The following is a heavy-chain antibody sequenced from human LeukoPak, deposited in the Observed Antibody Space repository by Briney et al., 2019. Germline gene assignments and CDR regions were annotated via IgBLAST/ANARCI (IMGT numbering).Heavy chain of an antibody. D-gene: IGHD6-6*01. CDR3: ARDSGQLGLFDY. Sequence: GASVKVSCKASGGTFSSYAISWVRQAPGQGLEWMGGIIPIFGTANYAQKFQGRVTITTDESTSTAYMELSSLRSEDTAVYYCARDSGQLGLFDYWGQGTLVTVSP. V-gene: IGHV1-69*05. CDR2: IIPIFGTA. CDR1: GGTFSSYA. J-gene: IGHJ4*02.